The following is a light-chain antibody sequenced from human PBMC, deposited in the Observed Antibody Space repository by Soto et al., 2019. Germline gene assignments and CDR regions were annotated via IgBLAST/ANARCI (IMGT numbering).Light chain of an antibody. Sequence: DIQMTQSPSSLSASVGDRVTITCRASQGISNYLAWYQQKPGKVPKLLIYAASTLQSGVPSRFSGSGSGTDFTLTISSLQPEDVAIYYCQKYNSAPFFGQGTRLEIK. CDR2: AAS. V-gene: IGKV1-27*01. CDR1: QGISNY. J-gene: IGKJ5*01. CDR3: QKYNSAPF.